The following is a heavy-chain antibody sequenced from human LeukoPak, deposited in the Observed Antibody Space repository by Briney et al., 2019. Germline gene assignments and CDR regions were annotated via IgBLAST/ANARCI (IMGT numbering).Heavy chain of an antibody. CDR1: GSTFSSYA. J-gene: IGHJ1*01. V-gene: IGHV1-69*13. D-gene: IGHD4-17*01. CDR3: ARSGDYGDYVGYFQH. Sequence: GASVKVSCKASGSTFSSYAISWVRQAPGQGLECMGGIIPIFGTANYAQKFQGRVTITADESTSTAYMELSSLRSEDTAVYYCARSGDYGDYVGYFQHWGQGTLVTVSS. CDR2: IIPIFGTA.